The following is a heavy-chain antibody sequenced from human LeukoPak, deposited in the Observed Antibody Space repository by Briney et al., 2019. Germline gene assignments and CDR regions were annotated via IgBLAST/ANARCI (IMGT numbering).Heavy chain of an antibody. D-gene: IGHD1-1*01. CDR2: ISSSSSTI. Sequence: QAGGSLRLSCAATGLSVSSNFMNWVRQAPGKGLEWVSYISSSSSTIYYADSVKGRYTISRDNAKNSLYLQMNSLRAEDTAVYYCARNVGYANYWGQGALVTVSS. V-gene: IGHV3-48*04. CDR3: ARNVGYANY. J-gene: IGHJ4*02. CDR1: GLSVSSNF.